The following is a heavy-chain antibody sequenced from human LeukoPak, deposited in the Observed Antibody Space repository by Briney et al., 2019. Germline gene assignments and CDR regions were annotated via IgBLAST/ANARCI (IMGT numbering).Heavy chain of an antibody. J-gene: IGHJ3*02. CDR3: ASSHGGYDAFDI. V-gene: IGHV3-21*01. CDR1: GFTFSSYS. Sequence: GGSLRLSCAASGFTFSSYSMNWVRQAPGKGLEWVSSISSSSSYIYYADSVKGRFTMSRDNAKNSLYLQMNSLRAEDTAVYHCASSHGGYDAFDIWAKGQWSPSLQ. CDR2: ISSSSSYI. D-gene: IGHD2-15*01.